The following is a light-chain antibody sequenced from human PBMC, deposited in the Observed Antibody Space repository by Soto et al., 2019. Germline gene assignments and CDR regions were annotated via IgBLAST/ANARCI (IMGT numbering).Light chain of an antibody. J-gene: IGKJ1*01. V-gene: IGKV3-20*01. CDR1: QSVSSSY. CDR2: GAS. Sequence: EIVLTQSPGTLSLSPGERATLSCRASQSVSSSYLAWYQQKPGQAPRLLIYGASTRATGIPDRFSGSGSGTDFTLTISRLEPEDFAVYYCQQYDNSPPTFGQGTKVDIK. CDR3: QQYDNSPPT.